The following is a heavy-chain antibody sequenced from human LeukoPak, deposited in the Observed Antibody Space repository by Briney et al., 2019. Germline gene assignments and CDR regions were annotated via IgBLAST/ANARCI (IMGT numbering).Heavy chain of an antibody. CDR3: ARDSAPGEAAMLFDY. V-gene: IGHV1-3*01. Sequence: GASVKVSCKASGYTFTSYAMHCVRQAPGQRFEGMGEINAGSGNTKYSQEFQGRVTMTRATYISTAYMELSRLSSDDTAVYYCARDSAPGEAAMLFDYWGQGTLVTVSS. CDR1: GYTFTSYA. D-gene: IGHD2-2*01. CDR2: INAGSGNT. J-gene: IGHJ4*02.